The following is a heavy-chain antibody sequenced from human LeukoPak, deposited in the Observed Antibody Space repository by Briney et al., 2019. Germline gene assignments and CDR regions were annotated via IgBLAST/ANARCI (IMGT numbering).Heavy chain of an antibody. J-gene: IGHJ4*02. CDR1: GYTFTGNF. V-gene: IGHV1-2*02. CDR2: INPNSGST. Sequence: GASVKVSCKASGYTFTGNFIHWVRQAPGQGLEWLGWINPNSGSTNFAQKFQGRVTMTRVTSISTAYMEVSRLISADTAVYYCARGRNHDFCDYWGQGTLVTVSS. CDR3: ARGRNHDFCDY. D-gene: IGHD3/OR15-3a*01.